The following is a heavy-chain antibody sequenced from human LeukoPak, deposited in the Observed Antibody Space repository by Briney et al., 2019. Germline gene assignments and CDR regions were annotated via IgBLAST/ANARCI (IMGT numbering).Heavy chain of an antibody. J-gene: IGHJ5*02. CDR2: IYYSGST. CDR3: ARTIRGFDP. Sequence: SETLSLTCTVSGGSISSYYWSWIRQPPGKGLEWIGYIYYSGSTNYNPSLKSRVTISVDTSKNQFSLKLSSVTAADTAVNYCARTIRGFDPWGQGTLVTVSS. V-gene: IGHV4-59*08. D-gene: IGHD3-3*02. CDR1: GGSISSYY.